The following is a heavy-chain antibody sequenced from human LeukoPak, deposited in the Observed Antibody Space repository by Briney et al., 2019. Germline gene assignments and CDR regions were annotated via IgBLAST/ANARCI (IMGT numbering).Heavy chain of an antibody. D-gene: IGHD1-26*01. CDR3: ARSYRTYYYYYMDV. CDR1: GDTFSSYA. V-gene: IGHV1-69*13. Sequence: SVKVSCKASGDTFSSYAISWVRQAPGQGLECMGGIIPILGTSNYAQKFQGRVTITADESTSTAYMELSSLRSEDTAVYYCARSYRTYYYYYMDVWGKGTTVTISS. CDR2: IIPILGTS. J-gene: IGHJ6*03.